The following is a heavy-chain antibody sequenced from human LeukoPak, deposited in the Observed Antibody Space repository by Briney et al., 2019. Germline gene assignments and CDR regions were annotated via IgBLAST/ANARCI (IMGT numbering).Heavy chain of an antibody. CDR1: GFTFRTYS. D-gene: IGHD6-19*01. CDR2: IKEDGSEK. Sequence: PGGSLRLSCSASGFTFRTYSMNWVRQAPGKGLEWVANIKEDGSEKNYVDSVKGRFTISRDNAENSVYLQMNDLRAEDTGVYYCVTKEPSTSGWSYWGQGTLVTVSS. J-gene: IGHJ4*02. CDR3: VTKEPSTSGWSY. V-gene: IGHV3-7*01.